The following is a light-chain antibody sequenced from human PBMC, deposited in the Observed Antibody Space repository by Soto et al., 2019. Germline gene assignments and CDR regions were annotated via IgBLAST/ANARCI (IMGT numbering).Light chain of an antibody. CDR1: QSVSSSY. CDR3: QQYNNWPPWT. Sequence: EIVLTQSPGTLSLSPGERATLSCRASQSVSSSYLAWYQQKPGQAPRLLIYGASSRATGIPDRFSGSGSGTDFTLTISRLEPEDFAVYYCQQYNNWPPWTFGQGNKVEIK. J-gene: IGKJ1*01. V-gene: IGKV3-20*01. CDR2: GAS.